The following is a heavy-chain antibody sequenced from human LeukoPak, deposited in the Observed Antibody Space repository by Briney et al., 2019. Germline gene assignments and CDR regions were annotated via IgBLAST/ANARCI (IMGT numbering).Heavy chain of an antibody. CDR1: GYTFTSYG. CDR2: ISAYNGNT. D-gene: IGHD3-22*01. J-gene: IGHJ5*02. CDR3: ARVELRDSSRFAWFDP. Sequence: ASVKVSCKASGYTFTSYGISWVRQAPGQGREWMAWISAYNGNTNYAQKLQGRVTMTTDTSTSTAYMELRSLRSYDTAVYYCARVELRDSSRFAWFDPWGQGTLVTVSS. V-gene: IGHV1-18*01.